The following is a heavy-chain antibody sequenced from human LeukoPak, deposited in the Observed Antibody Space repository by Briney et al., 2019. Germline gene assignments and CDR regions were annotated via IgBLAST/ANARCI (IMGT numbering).Heavy chain of an antibody. D-gene: IGHD6-13*01. V-gene: IGHV3-30*02. J-gene: IGHJ4*02. CDR3: AIGDSN. CDR1: GFIFSNYG. CDR2: IPKDGINK. Sequence: GESLRLSCTTSGFIFSNYGFHWVRQAPGKGLEWVALIRNDIPKDGINKYYADSIRGRFTISRDNSKNTVYLQMNSLRVADTAMYYCAIGDSNWGQGTLVTVSS.